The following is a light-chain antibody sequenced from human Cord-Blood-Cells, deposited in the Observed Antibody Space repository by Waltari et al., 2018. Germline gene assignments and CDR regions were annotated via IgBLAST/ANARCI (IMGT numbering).Light chain of an antibody. V-gene: IGLV2-14*01. CDR3: SSYTSSSTYV. Sequence: QSALTQPASVSGSPGLSITIPCTGTSSSVGGYKYVSWYQQHPGKAPKLMIYEVSNRPSGVSNRFSGSKSGNTASLTISGLQAEDEADYYCSSYTSSSTYVFGTGTKVTVL. CDR1: SSSVGGYKY. J-gene: IGLJ1*01. CDR2: EVS.